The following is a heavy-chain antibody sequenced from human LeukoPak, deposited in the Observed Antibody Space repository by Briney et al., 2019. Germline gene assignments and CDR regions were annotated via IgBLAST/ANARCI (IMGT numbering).Heavy chain of an antibody. J-gene: IGHJ4*02. D-gene: IGHD2/OR15-2a*01. Sequence: SENLSLTCTVSAGSISSSRYYWHWLRQRPGRGLEWIGTIYYSGSTNYNPSLKSRITISVDMSKNQFSLKLSSMTAADTAVYYCANPAGRALYYFDYWGQGTLVTVSS. CDR2: IYYSGST. CDR1: AGSISSSRYY. V-gene: IGHV4-39*01. CDR3: ANPAGRALYYFDY.